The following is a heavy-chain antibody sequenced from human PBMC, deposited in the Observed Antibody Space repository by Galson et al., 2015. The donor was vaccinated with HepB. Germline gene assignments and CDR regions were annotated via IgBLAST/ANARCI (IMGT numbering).Heavy chain of an antibody. CDR3: AKDGLESPQAYWYFDL. V-gene: IGHV3-30*18. CDR1: GFTFSSYG. CDR2: ISYDGSNK. Sequence: LRLSCAASGFTFSSYGMHWVRQAPGKGLEWVAVISYDGSNKYYADSVKGRFTISRDNSKNTLYLQMNSLRAEDTAVYYCAKDGLESPQAYWYFDLWGRGTLVTVSS. J-gene: IGHJ2*01.